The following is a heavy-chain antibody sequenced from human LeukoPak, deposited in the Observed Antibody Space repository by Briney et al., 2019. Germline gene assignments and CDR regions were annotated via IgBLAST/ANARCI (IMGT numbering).Heavy chain of an antibody. CDR2: INDDGNSI. V-gene: IGHV3-74*03. CDR1: GFTFSSYW. D-gene: IGHD4-17*01. CDR3: ARGFGDSRVHYYYGMDV. Sequence: PGGSLRLSCAASGFTFSSYWMHWVRQAPVKGPVWVSRINDDGNSITYADFVKGRFTISRDNAKNTLYLQMNSLRAEDTAVYFCARGFGDSRVHYYYGMDVWGQGTTVTVSS. J-gene: IGHJ6*02.